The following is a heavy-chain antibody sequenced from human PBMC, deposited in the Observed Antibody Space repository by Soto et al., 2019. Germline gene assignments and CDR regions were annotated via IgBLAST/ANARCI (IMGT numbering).Heavy chain of an antibody. CDR2: IYPATGDK. Sequence: QVQLVQSGAEMKSPGSSVKVSCKATGYIFIGSYLHWIRQAPGQGPEWMGSIYPATGDKDYAQTYQGRVILTGDTAIGTAYMELKWLTFDDTGMYYCARGPSEWGQGTLVTVSS. V-gene: IGHV1-2*02. J-gene: IGHJ4*02. CDR3: ARGPSE. CDR1: GYIFIGSY.